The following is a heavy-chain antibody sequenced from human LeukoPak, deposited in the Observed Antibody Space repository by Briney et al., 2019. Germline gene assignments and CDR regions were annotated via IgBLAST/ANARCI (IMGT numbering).Heavy chain of an antibody. Sequence: GASVKVSCKASRGTFSSYAISWVRQATGQGLEWMGGIIPIFGTANYAQKFQGRVTITADKSTSTAYMELSSLRSEDTAVYYCARDSGYSYGTRTEYFQHWGQGTLVTVSS. D-gene: IGHD5-18*01. CDR2: IIPIFGTA. CDR1: RGTFSSYA. J-gene: IGHJ1*01. V-gene: IGHV1-69*06. CDR3: ARDSGYSYGTRTEYFQH.